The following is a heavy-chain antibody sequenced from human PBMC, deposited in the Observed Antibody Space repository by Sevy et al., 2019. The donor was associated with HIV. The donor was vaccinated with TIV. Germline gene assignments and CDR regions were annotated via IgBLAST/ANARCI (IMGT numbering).Heavy chain of an antibody. Sequence: ASVKVSCKASGYAFSGYYIHWVRQAPGQGLAWTGWFNPNTDDTKYAPNFQGRVTMTRDASMTTAYMALSRLRSDDTAVYFCAREYSSSWSYHFDSWGQGTLVTVSS. V-gene: IGHV1-2*02. D-gene: IGHD2-2*01. CDR2: FNPNTDDT. J-gene: IGHJ4*02. CDR3: AREYSSSWSYHFDS. CDR1: GYAFSGYY.